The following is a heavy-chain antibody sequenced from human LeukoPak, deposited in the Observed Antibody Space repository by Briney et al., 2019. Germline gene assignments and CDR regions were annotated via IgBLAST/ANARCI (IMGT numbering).Heavy chain of an antibody. CDR3: ARDIFDSSGYYTGLDY. Sequence: GASVKVSRKASGYTFTSYYMHWVRQAPGQGLEWMGIINPSGGSTSYAQKFQGRVTMTRDTSTSTVYMELSSLRSEDTAVYYCARDIFDSSGYYTGLDYWGQGTLVTVSS. CDR1: GYTFTSYY. CDR2: INPSGGST. V-gene: IGHV1-46*01. J-gene: IGHJ4*02. D-gene: IGHD3-22*01.